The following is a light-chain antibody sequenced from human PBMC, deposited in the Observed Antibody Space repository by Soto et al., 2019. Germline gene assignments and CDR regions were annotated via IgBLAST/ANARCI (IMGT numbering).Light chain of an antibody. CDR2: LGS. Sequence: EIVMTQSPLSLPVTPGEPASISCRSSQSLLHSNGYNYLDWYVQRPGQSPQLLSYLGSTRASGVPDRISGSRSATSFTLNLTKVEAEDVGLYYCLQGLQSPTFGQGTKLEI. J-gene: IGKJ2*01. V-gene: IGKV2-28*01. CDR3: LQGLQSPT. CDR1: QSLLHSNGYNY.